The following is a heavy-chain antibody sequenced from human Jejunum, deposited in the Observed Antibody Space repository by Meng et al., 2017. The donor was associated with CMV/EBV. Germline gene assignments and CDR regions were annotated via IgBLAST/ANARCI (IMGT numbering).Heavy chain of an antibody. CDR3: ARGDHCGTTACYPLWFDP. D-gene: IGHD2-2*01. CDR2: IFSSGTT. Sequence: IRDYYWSWIRQPPGKGLEWIGYIFSSGTTDYNPSLKSRVTMSVDMSKNQVSLTLTSVTAADTAVYYCARGDHCGTTACYPLWFDPWGQGTLVTVSS. J-gene: IGHJ5*02. CDR1: IRDYY. V-gene: IGHV4-4*09.